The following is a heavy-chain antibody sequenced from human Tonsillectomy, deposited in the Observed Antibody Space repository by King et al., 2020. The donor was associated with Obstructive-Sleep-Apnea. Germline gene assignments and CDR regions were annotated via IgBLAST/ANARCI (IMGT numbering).Heavy chain of an antibody. D-gene: IGHD2-2*01. CDR1: GFTFSSYS. Sequence: VQLVESGGGLVKPGGSLRLSCAASGFTFSSYSMNWVRQAPGKGLEWVSSISSSSSYIYYADSVKGRFTISRDNAKNSLYLQMNSLRAEDTAVYYCAGEGEHCSSTSCYGGVDYWGQGTLVTVSS. CDR2: ISSSSSYI. CDR3: AGEGEHCSSTSCYGGVDY. V-gene: IGHV3-21*01. J-gene: IGHJ4*02.